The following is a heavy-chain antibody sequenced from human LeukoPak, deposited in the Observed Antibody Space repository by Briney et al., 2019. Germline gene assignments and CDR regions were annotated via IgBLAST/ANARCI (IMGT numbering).Heavy chain of an antibody. CDR1: GFSFSSYT. Sequence: GGSLRLSCAASGFSFSSYTMNWVRQAPGKGLEWVSSISSGSTYIYYADSVKGRFTISRDNAKNSLYLEMNSLRAEDTAVYYCGDFDYWGQGTLVTVSS. J-gene: IGHJ4*02. V-gene: IGHV3-21*01. CDR2: ISSGSTYI. CDR3: GDFDY.